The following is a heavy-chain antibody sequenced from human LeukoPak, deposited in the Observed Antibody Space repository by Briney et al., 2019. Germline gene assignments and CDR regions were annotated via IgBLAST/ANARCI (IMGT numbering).Heavy chain of an antibody. D-gene: IGHD3-9*01. V-gene: IGHV3-21*01. CDR1: AFSLNAYN. J-gene: IGHJ4*02. CDR2: ISYTGTYI. CDR3: ARTPLDYDILTGYLLAFDY. Sequence: PGGSLRLSCAASAFSLNAYNMNWVRQAPGKGLEWVSSISYTGTYIYYADSVKGRFTISRDNSKNTLYLQMNSLRAEDTAVYYCARTPLDYDILTGYLLAFDYWGQGTLVTVSS.